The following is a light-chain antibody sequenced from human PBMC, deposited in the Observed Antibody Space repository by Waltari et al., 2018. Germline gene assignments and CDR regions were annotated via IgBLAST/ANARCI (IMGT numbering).Light chain of an antibody. Sequence: EIVLTPSPATLSLSPGERATPACRPSQSVSSYLAWYQQKPGQAPRLLIYDASNRATGIPARFSGSGSGTDFTLTISSLEPEDFAVYYCQQRSNWLTFGGGTKVEIK. V-gene: IGKV3-11*01. CDR2: DAS. CDR3: QQRSNWLT. CDR1: QSVSSY. J-gene: IGKJ4*01.